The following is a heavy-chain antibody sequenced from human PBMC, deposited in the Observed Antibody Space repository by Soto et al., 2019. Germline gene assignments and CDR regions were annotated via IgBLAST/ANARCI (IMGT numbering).Heavy chain of an antibody. CDR3: ARLEGNRDGYPTTHFDY. Sequence: PGECLKISCKGSGYSFTSYWIGWVRQMPGKGLEWMGIIYPGDSDTRYSPSFQGQVTISADKSISTAYLQWSSLKASDTAMYYCARLEGNRDGYPTTHFDYWGQGTLVTVSS. CDR1: GYSFTSYW. V-gene: IGHV5-51*01. CDR2: IYPGDSDT. D-gene: IGHD5-12*01. J-gene: IGHJ4*02.